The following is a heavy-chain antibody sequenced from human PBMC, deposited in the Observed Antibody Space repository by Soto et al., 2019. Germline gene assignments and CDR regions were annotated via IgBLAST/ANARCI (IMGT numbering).Heavy chain of an antibody. Sequence: ASVKVSCKASGYTFTGYYMHWVRQAPGQGLEWMGWINPNSGGTNYAQKFQGRVTMTRDTSISTAYMELSRLRSDDTAVYYCARDREMISQPGNWFDPWGQGTLVTVSS. CDR1: GYTFTGYY. CDR2: INPNSGGT. CDR3: ARDREMISQPGNWFDP. V-gene: IGHV1-2*02. J-gene: IGHJ5*02. D-gene: IGHD6-13*01.